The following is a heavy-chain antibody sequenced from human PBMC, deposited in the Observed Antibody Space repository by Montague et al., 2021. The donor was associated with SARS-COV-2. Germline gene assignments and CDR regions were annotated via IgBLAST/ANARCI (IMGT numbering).Heavy chain of an antibody. CDR2: ISWNSGSI. CDR3: AKFPRGDAFDI. J-gene: IGHJ3*02. V-gene: IGHV3-9*01. CDR1: GFTFDDYA. Sequence: LRLSCAASGFTFDDYAMHWVRQAPGKGLEWVSGISWNSGSIGYADSVKGRFTISRDDAKNSLYLQMNSLRAEDTALYYCAKFPRGDAFDIWGQGTMVTVSS. D-gene: IGHD3-10*01.